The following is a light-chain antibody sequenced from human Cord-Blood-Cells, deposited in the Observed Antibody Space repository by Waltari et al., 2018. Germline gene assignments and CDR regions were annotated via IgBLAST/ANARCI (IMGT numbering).Light chain of an antibody. CDR2: AAS. Sequence: DIQMTQSPSSLSASVGDRVTITCRASQSISSYLNWYQQKPGKSRNLLIYAASSLQSGVPSRFSGSRSGTAFTLTISSLQPEDFATYYCQQSYSTRWTFGQGTKVEIK. J-gene: IGKJ1*01. CDR3: QQSYSTRWT. CDR1: QSISSY. V-gene: IGKV1-39*01.